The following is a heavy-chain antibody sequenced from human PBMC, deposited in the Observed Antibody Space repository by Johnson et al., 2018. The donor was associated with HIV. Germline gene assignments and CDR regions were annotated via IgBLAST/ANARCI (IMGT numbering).Heavy chain of an antibody. CDR2: MYSGGST. Sequence: VQLVESGGGLVQPGGSLRLSCAASGFTVSSNYMSWVRQAPGKGLEWVSVMYSGGSTYYADSVKGRFTISRDNSKNTLYLQMNSLRADDTAVYYCARGSTVTTLSGAFDIWGQGTLVTVSS. J-gene: IGHJ3*02. CDR3: ARGSTVTTLSGAFDI. V-gene: IGHV3-66*01. CDR1: GFTVSSNY. D-gene: IGHD4-11*01.